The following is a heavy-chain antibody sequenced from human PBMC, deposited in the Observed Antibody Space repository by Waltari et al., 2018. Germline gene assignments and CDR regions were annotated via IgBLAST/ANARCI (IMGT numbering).Heavy chain of an antibody. D-gene: IGHD3-10*01. V-gene: IGHV7-4-1*02. J-gene: IGHJ6*02. CDR1: GYTFTSYA. CDR2: INTNTGNP. CDR3: ARAKGGRRITMVQGVIITYYYYGMDV. Sequence: QVQLVQSGSELKKPGASVKVSCKASGYTFTSYAMNWVRQAPGQGLAWMGWINTNTGNPTYAQGFTGRFVFSLDTSVSTAYLQISSLKAEDTAVYYCARAKGGRRITMVQGVIITYYYYGMDVWGQGTTVTVSS.